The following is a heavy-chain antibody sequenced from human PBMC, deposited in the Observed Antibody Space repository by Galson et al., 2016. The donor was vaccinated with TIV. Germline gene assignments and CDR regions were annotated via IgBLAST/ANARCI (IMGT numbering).Heavy chain of an antibody. V-gene: IGHV3-9*01. CDR2: ISWNSGFI. CDR3: VKEMGDPYDAFDP. Sequence: SLRLSCAASGFTFEYSAMHWVRLSPRKGLEWVSHISWNSGFIAYADSVKGRFTTSRDNAKKSLYLQMNNVRAEDTAFYYCVKEMGDPYDAFDPWGQGTMVTVSS. D-gene: IGHD3-16*01. J-gene: IGHJ3*01. CDR1: GFTFEYSA.